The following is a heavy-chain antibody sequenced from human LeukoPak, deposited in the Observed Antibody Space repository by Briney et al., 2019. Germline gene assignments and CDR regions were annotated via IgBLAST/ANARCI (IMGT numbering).Heavy chain of an antibody. CDR2: IYYSGST. CDR3: ASYAKDIVVLPAASIYWYFDL. Sequence: SETLSLTCTVSGVSISSYYWSWIRQPPGKGLEWIGYIYYSGSTNYSPSLKSRVAISVDTSKNQFSLKLSSVTAADTAVYYCASYAKDIVVLPAASIYWYFDLWGRGTLVTVSS. D-gene: IGHD2-2*01. J-gene: IGHJ2*01. CDR1: GVSISSYY. V-gene: IGHV4-59*12.